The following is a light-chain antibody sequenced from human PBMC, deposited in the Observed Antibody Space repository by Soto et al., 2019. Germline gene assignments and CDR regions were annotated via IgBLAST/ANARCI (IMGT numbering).Light chain of an antibody. V-gene: IGKV1-5*01. Sequence: DIQMTQSPSTLSASVGDRVTITCRASQSISSWLAWYQQKPGKAPKLLIYDASSLESGVPSRFSGSGSGTEFTLTISSLQPDDFATNYCQLYNSYWTFGQGTKVEIK. CDR2: DAS. J-gene: IGKJ1*01. CDR1: QSISSW. CDR3: QLYNSYWT.